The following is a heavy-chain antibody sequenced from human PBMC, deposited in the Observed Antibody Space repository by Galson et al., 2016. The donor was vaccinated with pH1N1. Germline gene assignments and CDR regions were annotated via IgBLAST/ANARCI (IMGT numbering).Heavy chain of an antibody. CDR1: GGTFSCYT. Sequence: SVKVSCKVSGGTFSCYTINWVRQAPGQGLEWMGGIIPILGTANYAQKFQGRVTITTDESASTVYMEVSSLRSEDTAVYYCATAVTWYFDYWGQGTVVTVFS. CDR2: IIPILGTA. V-gene: IGHV1-69*16. D-gene: IGHD4-17*01. J-gene: IGHJ4*02. CDR3: ATAVTWYFDY.